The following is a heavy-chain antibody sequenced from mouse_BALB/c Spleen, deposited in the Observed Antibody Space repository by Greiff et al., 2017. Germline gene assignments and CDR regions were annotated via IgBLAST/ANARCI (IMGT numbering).Heavy chain of an antibody. D-gene: IGHD4-1*01. CDR1: GYTFTSYW. CDR2: IDPSDSET. V-gene: IGHV1-69*02. CDR3: ARKLGRYYAMDY. Sequence: QVQLQQPGAELVKPGAPVKLSCKASGYTFTSYWMNWVKQRPGRGLEWIGRIDPSDSETHYNQKFKDKATLTVDKSSSTAYIQLSSLTSEDSAVYYCARKLGRYYAMDYWGQGTSVTVSS. J-gene: IGHJ4*01.